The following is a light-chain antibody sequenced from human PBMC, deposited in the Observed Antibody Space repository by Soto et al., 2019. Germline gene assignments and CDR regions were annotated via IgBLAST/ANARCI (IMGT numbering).Light chain of an antibody. CDR2: GNN. V-gene: IGLV1-40*01. Sequence: QSVLTQPPSVSGALGQRVTISCTGSTSNIGAGFDVHWYQQFPGTAPKLLIFGNNNRPSGVPDRFSGSKSGTSASLAITGLQAEDEADYYCQSYDRSLSGSFFGTGTKLTVL. J-gene: IGLJ1*01. CDR3: QSYDRSLSGSF. CDR1: TSNIGAGFD.